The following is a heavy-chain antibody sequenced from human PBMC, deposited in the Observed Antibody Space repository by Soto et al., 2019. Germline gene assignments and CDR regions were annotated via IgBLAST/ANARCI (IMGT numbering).Heavy chain of an antibody. CDR1: DGSISSSTYY. V-gene: IGHV4-39*01. CDR3: ASQPFGIYSGYDLGHFDY. D-gene: IGHD5-12*01. J-gene: IGHJ4*02. CDR2: IYYSGST. Sequence: SETLSLTCAVRDGSISSSTYYWGWIRQPPGKGLEWIGSIYYSGSTYYNPSLKSRVTISVDTSKNQFSLKLSSVTAADTAVYYCASQPFGIYSGYDLGHFDYWGQGTLVTVSS.